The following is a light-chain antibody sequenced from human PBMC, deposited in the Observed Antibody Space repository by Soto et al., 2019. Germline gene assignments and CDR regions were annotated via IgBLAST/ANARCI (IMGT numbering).Light chain of an antibody. J-gene: IGKJ4*01. CDR1: QSIRSW. Sequence: DIQMTQSPSTLSASVGDRVTMTCRSSQSIRSWLAWYQQKPGKAPKLLIYDASSLESGVPSRFSGRRSGTEFTLTISSLQPDDFGTYYCQQYESYSPLTLGGGTKVDIK. CDR2: DAS. V-gene: IGKV1-5*01. CDR3: QQYESYSPLT.